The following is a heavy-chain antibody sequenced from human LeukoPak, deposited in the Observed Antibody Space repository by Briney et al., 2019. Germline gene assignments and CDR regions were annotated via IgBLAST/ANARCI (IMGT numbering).Heavy chain of an antibody. J-gene: IGHJ4*02. Sequence: SETLSLTCTVANFSISSDYFWGWIRQPPGKGLEWIGCIFRDGTTYYSPSLKGRVTILVDTSKNQFSLTLTSVTAADTAVYYCARVGLWFGKLKDRSFDYWGQGAPVTVSS. CDR3: ARVGLWFGKLKDRSFDY. CDR2: IFRDGTT. CDR1: NFSISSDYF. V-gene: IGHV4-38-2*02. D-gene: IGHD3-10*01.